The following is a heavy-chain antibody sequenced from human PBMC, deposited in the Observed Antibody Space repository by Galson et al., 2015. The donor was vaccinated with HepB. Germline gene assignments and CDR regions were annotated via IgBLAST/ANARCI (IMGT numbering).Heavy chain of an antibody. CDR2: INPNSGGT. D-gene: IGHD4-23*01. V-gene: IGHV1-2*02. Sequence: SVKVSCKASGYTFTGYYMHWVRQAPGQGLEWMGWINPNSGGTNYAQKFQGRVTMTRDTSISTAYMELSRLRSDDTAVYYCAREFLVGTTVVTPGYYYYGMDVWGQGTTVTVSS. CDR1: GYTFTGYY. CDR3: AREFLVGTTVVTPGYYYYGMDV. J-gene: IGHJ6*02.